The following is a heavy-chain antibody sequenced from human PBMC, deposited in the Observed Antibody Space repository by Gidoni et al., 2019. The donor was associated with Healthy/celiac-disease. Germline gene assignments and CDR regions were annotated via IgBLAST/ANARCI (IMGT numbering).Heavy chain of an antibody. J-gene: IGHJ4*02. Sequence: QVQLVESGGGVVQPGSSLRLSCAASGFTFRSYAMHWVRQAPGKGLELVAVISYDGSNKYYADSVKGRFTISRDNSKNTLYLQMNSLRAEDTAVYYCARDGAGAGRWLQFQDYWGQGTLVTVSS. D-gene: IGHD5-12*01. CDR1: GFTFRSYA. CDR3: ARDGAGAGRWLQFQDY. CDR2: ISYDGSNK. V-gene: IGHV3-30*01.